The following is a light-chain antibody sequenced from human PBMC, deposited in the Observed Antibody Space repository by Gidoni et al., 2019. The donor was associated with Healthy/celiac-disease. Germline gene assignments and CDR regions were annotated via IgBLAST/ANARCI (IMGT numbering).Light chain of an antibody. Sequence: EIVLTQSPGTLSLSPGERATLSCRASQSVSSSYFSWYQQKPGQAPRLLIYGASSRATGIPDRFSGSGSGADFTLTISRLVPEDFAVYYCQQYGSSPRYTFGQGTKLEIK. CDR1: QSVSSSY. CDR2: GAS. CDR3: QQYGSSPRYT. V-gene: IGKV3-20*01. J-gene: IGKJ2*01.